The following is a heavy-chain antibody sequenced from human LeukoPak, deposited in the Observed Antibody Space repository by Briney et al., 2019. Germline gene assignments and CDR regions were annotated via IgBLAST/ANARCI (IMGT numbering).Heavy chain of an antibody. J-gene: IGHJ6*04. D-gene: IGHD3-9*01. V-gene: IGHV3-33*01. Sequence: GGSLRLSCAASGFTFSSYGIHWVRQAPGKGLEWVAVIWYDGSNKYYADSVKGRFTISRDNSKNTLYLQMNSLRAEDTAVYYCARATKITYYDILTGYYPPSYYYYYGMDVWGKGTTVTVSS. CDR2: IWYDGSNK. CDR1: GFTFSSYG. CDR3: ARATKITYYDILTGYYPPSYYYYYGMDV.